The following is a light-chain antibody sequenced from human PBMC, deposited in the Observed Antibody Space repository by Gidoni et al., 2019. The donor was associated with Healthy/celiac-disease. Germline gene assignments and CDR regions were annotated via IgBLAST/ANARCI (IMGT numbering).Light chain of an antibody. CDR1: QDISNY. Sequence: DIQMTQSPSSLSASVGDRVTITCQASQDISNYLNWYQQKPGKAPKLLIYDASNLETGVPSRFSGSGSGTDFTFTISSRQPEDIATYYCQQYDNLPRLTFGPXTKVDIK. CDR2: DAS. CDR3: QQYDNLPRLT. J-gene: IGKJ3*01. V-gene: IGKV1-33*01.